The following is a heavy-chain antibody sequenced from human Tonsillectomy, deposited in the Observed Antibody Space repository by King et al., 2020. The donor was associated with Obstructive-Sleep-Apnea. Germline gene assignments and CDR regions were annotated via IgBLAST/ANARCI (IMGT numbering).Heavy chain of an antibody. CDR2: IYYSGST. Sequence: QLQESGPGLVKPSQTLSLTCTVSGGSISSGAYYWSWIRQHPGKGLEWIGYIYYSGSTYYNPSLKSRLTISVDTSKNQFSLKLRSVTAADTAVYYCARRGKLWFGELLDYYGMDVWGQGTTVTVSS. CDR1: GGSISSGAYY. J-gene: IGHJ6*02. D-gene: IGHD3-10*01. V-gene: IGHV4-31*03. CDR3: ARRGKLWFGELLDYYGMDV.